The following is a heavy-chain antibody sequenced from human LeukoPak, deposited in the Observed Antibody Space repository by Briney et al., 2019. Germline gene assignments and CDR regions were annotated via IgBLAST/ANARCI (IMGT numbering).Heavy chain of an antibody. CDR3: AKDDTNSYYIKFFDY. V-gene: IGHV3-23*01. CDR1: GFTFSTYW. J-gene: IGHJ4*02. D-gene: IGHD3-22*01. Sequence: GGSLRLSCAASGFTFSTYWMHWVRQAPGKGLEWVSGISGSGGKTYYADSVKGRFTISRDNSKNTLYLQMNSLRAEDTAVYYCAKDDTNSYYIKFFDYWGQGTLVTVSS. CDR2: ISGSGGKT.